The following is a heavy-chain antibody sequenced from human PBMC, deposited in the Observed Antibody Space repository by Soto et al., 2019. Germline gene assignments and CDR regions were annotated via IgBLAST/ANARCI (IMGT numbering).Heavy chain of an antibody. CDR3: ARRGDYYQLLDYGMDV. V-gene: IGHV4-30-2*01. Sequence: SETLSLTCAVSGGSIGGGGYSWSWIRQPPGKGLEWVGYMYHSGSTYYNPSLKSRVTISVDKSKNQFSLKLSSVTAADTAVYYCARRGDYYQLLDYGMDVWGQGTTVTVSS. CDR2: MYHSGST. CDR1: GGSIGGGGYS. J-gene: IGHJ6*02. D-gene: IGHD2-2*01.